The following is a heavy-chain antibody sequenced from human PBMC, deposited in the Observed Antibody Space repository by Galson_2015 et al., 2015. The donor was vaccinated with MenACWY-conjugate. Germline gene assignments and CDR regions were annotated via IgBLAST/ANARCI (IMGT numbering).Heavy chain of an antibody. CDR2: ITGTGVTT. D-gene: IGHD3-10*01. J-gene: IGHJ6*02. V-gene: IGHV3-23*01. CDR3: AKGSNDSGRGAMDV. Sequence: SLRLPCSAAGCTFISYAMTWVRQAPGRGLEEVSGITGTGVTTYYADSVKGRFTISRDNSKNPLYLQMNSLRAEDTALYYCAKGSNDSGRGAMDVWGQGTMVTVSS. CDR1: GCTFISYA.